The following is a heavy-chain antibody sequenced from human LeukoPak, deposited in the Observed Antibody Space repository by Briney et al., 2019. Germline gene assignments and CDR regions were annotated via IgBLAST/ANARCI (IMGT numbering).Heavy chain of an antibody. V-gene: IGHV1-2*02. Sequence: ASVKVSCKASGYTFTGYYMHWVRQAPGQGLEWMGWINPNSGGTNYAQKFQGRVTMTRDTSISTAYMELSRLRSDDTAVYYCARELTSGSDAFDIWGQGTMVTASS. CDR3: ARELTSGSDAFDI. CDR1: GYTFTGYY. CDR2: INPNSGGT. J-gene: IGHJ3*02. D-gene: IGHD3-10*01.